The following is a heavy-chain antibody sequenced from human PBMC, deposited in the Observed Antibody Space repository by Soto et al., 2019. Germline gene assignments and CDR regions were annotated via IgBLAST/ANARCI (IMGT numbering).Heavy chain of an antibody. CDR3: TTYHGDYNFDH. V-gene: IGHV1-24*01. Sequence: QVQLVQSGAEVKKPGASVKVSCNVSGYTLNEVAMHWVRQAPGKGLEWLGGFDPDEAETIYAQHFQGRVTMTEDTSTDTVYMELSSLRSEDTAFYFCTTYHGDYNFDHWGQGTLVTVSS. CDR2: FDPDEAET. J-gene: IGHJ5*02. CDR1: GYTLNEVA. D-gene: IGHD4-17*01.